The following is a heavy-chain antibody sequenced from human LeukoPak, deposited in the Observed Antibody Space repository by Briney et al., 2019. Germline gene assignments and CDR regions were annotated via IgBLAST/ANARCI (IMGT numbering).Heavy chain of an antibody. Sequence: PGGSLRLSCVTSGFAFSTYGMHWVRQAPGKGLEWVAYIRSDGSHDSYADSVTGRFTISRDNAKNSLYLQMNSLRAEDTAVYYCARGPGGYWGQGTLVTVSS. J-gene: IGHJ4*02. CDR2: IRSDGSHD. CDR1: GFAFSTYG. CDR3: ARGPGGY. V-gene: IGHV3-30*02. D-gene: IGHD3-16*01.